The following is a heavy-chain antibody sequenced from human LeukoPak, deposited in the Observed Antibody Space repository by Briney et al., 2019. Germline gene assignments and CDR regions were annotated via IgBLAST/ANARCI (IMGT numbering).Heavy chain of an antibody. CDR2: ISSSSSTI. CDR3: TCDLDRSDGL. Sequence: GGSLRLSCAASGFTFSSYSMNWVRQAPGKGLEWVSYISSSSSTIYYADSVKGRFTISRDNAKNSLYLQMNSLRAEDTALYYCTCDLDRSDGLWGQGTMVTVSS. V-gene: IGHV3-48*01. J-gene: IGHJ3*01. CDR1: GFTFSSYS. D-gene: IGHD2-8*01.